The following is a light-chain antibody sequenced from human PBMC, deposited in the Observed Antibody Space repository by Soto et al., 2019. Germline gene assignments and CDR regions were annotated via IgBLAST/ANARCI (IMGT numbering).Light chain of an antibody. CDR3: CSYAGSRMV. J-gene: IGLJ2*01. Sequence: QSALTQPASVSGSPGQSITISCTGTSSDVGSYNLVSWNQQHPGKAPKLMIYEGSKRPSGVSNRFSGSKSGNTASLTISGLQAEDEADYYCCSYAGSRMVFGGGTKLTVL. CDR2: EGS. CDR1: SSDVGSYNL. V-gene: IGLV2-23*01.